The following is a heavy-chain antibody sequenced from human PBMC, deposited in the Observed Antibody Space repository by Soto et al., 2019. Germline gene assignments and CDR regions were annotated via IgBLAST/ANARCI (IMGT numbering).Heavy chain of an antibody. CDR3: LTDPAVVSPWEFNWNDEDRFSDHFGLEV. CDR1: GFTFSNYA. J-gene: IGHJ6*02. D-gene: IGHD1-1*01. V-gene: IGHV3-64D*09. CDR2: ISDTGANT. Sequence: DVQLVESGGGLVQPGGSLRLSCSASGFTFSNYAMRWVRQAPGKGLEYVSVISDTGANTFYEELVEGRFTISRDNSKETLYLQLRSLRPEDTAVYYCLTDPAVVSPWEFNWNDEDRFSDHFGLEVWGQGTKVIVYS.